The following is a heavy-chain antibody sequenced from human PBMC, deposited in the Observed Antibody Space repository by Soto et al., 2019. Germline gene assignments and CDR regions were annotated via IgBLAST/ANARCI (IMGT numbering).Heavy chain of an antibody. D-gene: IGHD6-13*01. CDR1: GGSLSGYY. J-gene: IGHJ4*02. CDR3: ARVRRSSSWQYYFDY. V-gene: IGHV4-34*01. Sequence: SETLSLTCAVYGGSLSGYYWSWIRQPPGKGLEWIGEINHSGSTNYNPSLKSRVTISVDTSKNQFSLKLSSVTAADTAVYYCARVRRSSSWQYYFDYWGQGTLVTVSS. CDR2: INHSGST.